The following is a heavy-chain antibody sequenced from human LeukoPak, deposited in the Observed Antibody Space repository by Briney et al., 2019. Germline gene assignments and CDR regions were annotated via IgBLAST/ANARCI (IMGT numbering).Heavy chain of an antibody. D-gene: IGHD6-19*01. Sequence: SETLSLTCAVSGGSISSGGYSWSWIRQPPGKGLEWIGYIYHSGSTYYNPSLKSRVTISVDRSKDQFSLKLSSVTAADTAVYYCARVSGWLPYFDYWGQGTLVTVSS. V-gene: IGHV4-30-2*01. CDR1: GGSISSGGYS. CDR3: ARVSGWLPYFDY. J-gene: IGHJ4*02. CDR2: IYHSGST.